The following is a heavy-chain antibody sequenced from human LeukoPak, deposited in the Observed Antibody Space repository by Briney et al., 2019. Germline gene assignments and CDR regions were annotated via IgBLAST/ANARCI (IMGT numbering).Heavy chain of an antibody. Sequence: SETLSLTCTVSGGSISSYYWGWIRQPPGKGLEWIGSIYYSGSTYYNPSLKSRVTISVDTSKNQFSLKLSSVTAADTAVYYCASNYVLGYFDYWGQGTLVTVSS. V-gene: IGHV4-39*01. CDR2: IYYSGST. J-gene: IGHJ4*02. CDR1: GGSISSYY. D-gene: IGHD3-16*01. CDR3: ASNYVLGYFDY.